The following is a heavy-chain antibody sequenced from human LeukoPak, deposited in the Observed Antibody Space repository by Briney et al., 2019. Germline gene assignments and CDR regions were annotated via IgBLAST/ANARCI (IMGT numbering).Heavy chain of an antibody. Sequence: SVKVSCKASGYTFTSYGISWVRQAPGQGLEWMGWISAYNGNTNCAQKLQGRVTMTTDTSTSTAYMELRSLRSGDTAVYYCARGYCSGGSCYFPAYYFDYWGQGTLVTVSS. CDR2: ISAYNGNT. V-gene: IGHV1-18*01. D-gene: IGHD2-15*01. CDR3: ARGYCSGGSCYFPAYYFDY. CDR1: GYTFTSYG. J-gene: IGHJ4*02.